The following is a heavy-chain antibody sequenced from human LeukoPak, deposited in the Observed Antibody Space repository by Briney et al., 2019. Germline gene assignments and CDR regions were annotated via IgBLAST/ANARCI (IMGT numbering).Heavy chain of an antibody. CDR3: ARALSGYYGSGSIDNFDY. CDR2: ISAYNGNT. D-gene: IGHD3-10*01. CDR1: GYTFTSYG. Sequence: GASVKVSCKASGYTFTSYGISWVRQAPGQGLEWMGWISAYNGNTNYAQKLQGRVTMTTDTSTSTAYMELSSLRSEDTAVYYCARALSGYYGSGSIDNFDYWGQGTLVTVSS. V-gene: IGHV1-18*01. J-gene: IGHJ4*02.